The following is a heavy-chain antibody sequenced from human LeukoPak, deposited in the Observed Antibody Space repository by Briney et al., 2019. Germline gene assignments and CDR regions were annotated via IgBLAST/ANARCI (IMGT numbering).Heavy chain of an antibody. D-gene: IGHD3-10*01. CDR2: MNPNSGNT. V-gene: IGHV1-8*03. CDR3: ARGDQFNYGSGSDYFDY. CDR1: GYTFTSYD. Sequence: ASVKVSCKASGYTFTSYDINWVRQATAQGLEWMGWMNPNSGNTAYAQKFQGRVTITRNTSISTAYMELSSLRSEDTAVYYCARGDQFNYGSGSDYFDYWGQGTLVTVSS. J-gene: IGHJ4*02.